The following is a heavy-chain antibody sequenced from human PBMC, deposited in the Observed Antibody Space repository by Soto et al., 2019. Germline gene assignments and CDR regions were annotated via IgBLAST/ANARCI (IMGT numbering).Heavy chain of an antibody. J-gene: IGHJ3*01. CDR1: KSPLRAFY. CDR3: ASSPLSYDYVRQTWREAGDSFDV. Sequence: SETLSLTCASYKSPLRAFYSTWIRQSPRKGLEWLGEHTHGASTNYNPSLKSRVTFSLDAPKNQFSLQLMSVTAADTAVYYCASSPLSYDYVRQTWREAGDSFDVWGRGTLVT. V-gene: IGHV4-34*01. CDR2: HTHGAST. D-gene: IGHD3-16*01.